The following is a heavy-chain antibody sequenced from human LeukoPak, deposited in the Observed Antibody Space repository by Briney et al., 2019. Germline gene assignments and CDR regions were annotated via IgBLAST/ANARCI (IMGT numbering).Heavy chain of an antibody. CDR1: GFTVSSNY. CDR2: IYSGGST. D-gene: IGHD3-10*01. CDR3: ARAMLWFGGIEYFDY. V-gene: IGHV3-66*01. J-gene: IGHJ4*02. Sequence: PGGSLRLSCAASGFTVSSNYMSWVRRAPGKGLEWVSVIYSGGSTYYADSVKGRFTISRDNSKNTLYLQMNSLRAEDTAVYYCARAMLWFGGIEYFDYWGQGTLVTVSS.